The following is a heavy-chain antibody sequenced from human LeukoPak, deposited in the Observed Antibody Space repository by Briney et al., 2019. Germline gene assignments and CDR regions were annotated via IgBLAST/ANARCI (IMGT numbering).Heavy chain of an antibody. CDR3: ARDPTVRDYYDSSGYEGVDY. CDR1: GGTFSSYA. V-gene: IGHV1-2*02. Sequence: ASVKVSCKASGGTFSSYAFNWVRHAPGQGLEWMGWINPNSGGTNYAQEFQDRVTMTRDTSISTAYMELSRLRSDDTAVYYCARDPTVRDYYDSSGYEGVDYWGQGTLVTVSS. J-gene: IGHJ4*02. D-gene: IGHD3-22*01. CDR2: INPNSGGT.